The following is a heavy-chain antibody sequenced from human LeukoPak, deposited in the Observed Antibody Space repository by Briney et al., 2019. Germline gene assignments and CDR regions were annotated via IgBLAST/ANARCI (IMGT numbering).Heavy chain of an antibody. CDR2: ISVSGGTT. Sequence: QTGGSLRLSCAASGFTFSTYAMSWVRQAPGKGLEWVSAISVSGGTTFYADYVKGRFTISRDNSKNTLFLQMDSLRAEDTAVYYCAKTLVPGRSRLDYWSEGTLVTVSS. D-gene: IGHD2-2*01. CDR3: AKTLVPGRSRLDY. V-gene: IGHV3-23*01. J-gene: IGHJ4*02. CDR1: GFTFSTYA.